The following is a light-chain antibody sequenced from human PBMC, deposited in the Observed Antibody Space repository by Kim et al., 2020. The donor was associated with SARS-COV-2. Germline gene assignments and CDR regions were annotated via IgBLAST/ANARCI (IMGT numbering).Light chain of an antibody. CDR1: QDISNH. CDR3: QQYDNFPIT. J-gene: IGKJ5*01. V-gene: IGKV1-33*01. Sequence: ASVGDRVTITCQASQDISNHLNWYQQRPGKAPKLLIYDASNLEIGVPSRFSGSGSGTDFTFTISSLQPEDIATYYCQQYDNFPITFGQGTRLEIK. CDR2: DAS.